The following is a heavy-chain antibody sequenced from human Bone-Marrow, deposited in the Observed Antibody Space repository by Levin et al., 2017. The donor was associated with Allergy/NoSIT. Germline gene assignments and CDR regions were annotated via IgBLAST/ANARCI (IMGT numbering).Heavy chain of an antibody. J-gene: IGHJ5*02. D-gene: IGHD2-21*02. V-gene: IGHV3-30-3*01. CDR3: ASSLHIVVVTSWFDP. Sequence: GESLKISCAASGFTFSSYAMHWVRQAPGKGLEWVAVISYDGSNKYYADSVKGRFTISRDNSKNTLYLQMNSLRAEDTAVYYCASSLHIVVVTSWFDPWGQGTLVTVSS. CDR1: GFTFSSYA. CDR2: ISYDGSNK.